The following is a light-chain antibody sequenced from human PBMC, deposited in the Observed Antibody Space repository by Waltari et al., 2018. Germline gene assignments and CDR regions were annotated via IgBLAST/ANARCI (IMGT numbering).Light chain of an antibody. CDR2: WAS. CDR3: QQYYSTPPT. CDR1: QSVFYSSNNKNY. V-gene: IGKV4-1*01. Sequence: DIVMTQSPDSLAVYLGERATINCKSSQSVFYSSNNKNYLALYPQKPGQPPKLLIYWASTRESGVPDRFSGSGSGTDFTLTISSLQAEDVAVYYCQQYYSTPPTFGQGTKLEIK. J-gene: IGKJ2*01.